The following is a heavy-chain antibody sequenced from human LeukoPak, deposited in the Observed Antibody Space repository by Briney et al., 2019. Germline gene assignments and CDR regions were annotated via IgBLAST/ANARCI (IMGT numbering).Heavy chain of an antibody. Sequence: PGGSLRLSCAASGFTFSNYWMSWVRQAPGKGLEWVANIKDDGSEKYYVDSVKGRFTISRDNAKNSLYMQMNSLRAEDTAVYYCARTIRGYWGQGTLVTVSS. J-gene: IGHJ4*02. CDR3: ARTIRGY. V-gene: IGHV3-7*01. D-gene: IGHD3-10*01. CDR1: GFTFSNYW. CDR2: IKDDGSEK.